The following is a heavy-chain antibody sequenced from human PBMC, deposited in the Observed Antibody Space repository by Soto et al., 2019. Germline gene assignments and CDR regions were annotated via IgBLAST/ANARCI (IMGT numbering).Heavy chain of an antibody. V-gene: IGHV4-34*01. CDR2: INHRGST. CDR1: GGSFSGYY. D-gene: IGHD5-12*01. CDR3: ARATDVVAGGY. Sequence: SEILSLTCAVYGGSFSGYYWSWFRQPPGKGLAWIGEINHRGSTKYNPSLKSRVTISVDTSKNQFSLKLSSVNAADTAVYYCARATDVVAGGYWGQGSLVTVSS. J-gene: IGHJ4*02.